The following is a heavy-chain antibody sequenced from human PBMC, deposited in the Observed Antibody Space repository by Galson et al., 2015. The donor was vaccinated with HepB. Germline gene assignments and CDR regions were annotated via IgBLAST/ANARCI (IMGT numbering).Heavy chain of an antibody. CDR1: GYKFTSYG. J-gene: IGHJ3*01. Sequence: SVKVSCKASGYKFTSYGISWVRQAPGQGLEWMAWISAYNGDTNYAQKFHGRVTMTTDTSTSTVYMELRSLRSDDTAVYYCARDGNGYYYVPFDLWGLGTMVTVSS. CDR3: ARDGNGYYYVPFDL. CDR2: ISAYNGDT. D-gene: IGHD3-22*01. V-gene: IGHV1-18*01.